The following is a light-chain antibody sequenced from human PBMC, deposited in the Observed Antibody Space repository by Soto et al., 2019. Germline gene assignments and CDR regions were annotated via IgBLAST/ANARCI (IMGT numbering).Light chain of an antibody. Sequence: DLQITQSPSSVSASVGDRVTISCRASEDINSRLAWYQQKPGNAPKLLIYAAFILQSGVPSRFSGYGSGTDFTLSISSLQPEDFPTYYCPQADSFPATFRQRTRLEIK. J-gene: IGKJ5*01. CDR2: AAF. CDR1: EDINSR. CDR3: PQADSFPAT. V-gene: IGKV1-12*01.